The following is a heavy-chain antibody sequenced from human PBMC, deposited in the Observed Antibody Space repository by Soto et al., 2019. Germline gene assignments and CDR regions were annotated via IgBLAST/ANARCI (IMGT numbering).Heavy chain of an antibody. J-gene: IGHJ5*02. CDR2: IYYSGST. Sequence: QVQLQESGPGLVKPSETLSLTCTVSGGSISSYYWSWIRQPPGKGLEWIGYIYYSGSTNYNPSLKSRVTISVDTSKNQFSQKLSSVTAADTAVYYCARAKALLYSSSWYWFDPWGQGTLVTVSS. V-gene: IGHV4-59*08. CDR3: ARAKALLYSSSWYWFDP. D-gene: IGHD6-13*01. CDR1: GGSISSYY.